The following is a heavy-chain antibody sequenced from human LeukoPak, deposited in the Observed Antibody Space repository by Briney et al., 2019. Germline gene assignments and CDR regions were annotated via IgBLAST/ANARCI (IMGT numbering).Heavy chain of an antibody. D-gene: IGHD3-10*01. V-gene: IGHV4-38-2*02. CDR1: AYSITSDYY. CDR3: AREGSTSGTNWFDP. Sequence: ETLSLTCAVSAYSITSDYYWGWIRQPPGKGLEWIGSIYHSGTTDYNPSLKSRVTISVDTSKNQFSLKLTSVTAADTAVYYCAREGSTSGTNWFDPWGQGNLVTVSS. CDR2: IYHSGTT. J-gene: IGHJ5*02.